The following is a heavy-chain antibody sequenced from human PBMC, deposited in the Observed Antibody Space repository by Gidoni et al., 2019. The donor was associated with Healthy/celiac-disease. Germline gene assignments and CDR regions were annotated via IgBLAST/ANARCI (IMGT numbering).Heavy chain of an antibody. CDR2: ISYDGSNK. J-gene: IGHJ6*02. Sequence: QVQLVESGGGVVQPGRSLRLSCAASGFTFSSYGMHWVRQAPGKGLEWVAVISYDGSNKYYADSVKGRFTISRDNSKNTLYLQMNSLRAEDTAVYYCAKDRRRITMIVVVITHNNYYGMDVWGQGTTVTVSS. CDR1: GFTFSSYG. D-gene: IGHD3-22*01. CDR3: AKDRRRITMIVVVITHNNYYGMDV. V-gene: IGHV3-30*18.